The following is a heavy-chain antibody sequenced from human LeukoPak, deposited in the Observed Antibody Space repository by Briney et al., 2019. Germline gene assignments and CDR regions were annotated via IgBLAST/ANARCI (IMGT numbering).Heavy chain of an antibody. V-gene: IGHV1-69*13. Sequence: SVKVSCKASGGTFSSYDIRWVRQAPGQGLEWMGGIIPIFGTANYAQKFQGRVTITADESTNTAYMELSSLKFEDTAVYYCASQSHITMIRGVVNFDYWGQGTLVTVSS. D-gene: IGHD3-10*01. CDR3: ASQSHITMIRGVVNFDY. CDR2: IIPIFGTA. CDR1: GGTFSSYD. J-gene: IGHJ4*02.